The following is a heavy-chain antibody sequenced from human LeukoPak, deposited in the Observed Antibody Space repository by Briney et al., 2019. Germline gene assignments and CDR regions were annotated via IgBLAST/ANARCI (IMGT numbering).Heavy chain of an antibody. Sequence: ASVKVSCKAYGYTFTGYYVLWVRPAPGQGHEWMGWINPNSGGTHSAQKFQGRVTMTRDTSISTAYMELSRLTSDDTAVYYCARWVGYSNWFDPWGQGTLVTVSS. CDR1: GYTFTGYY. V-gene: IGHV1-2*02. CDR2: INPNSGGT. CDR3: ARWVGYSNWFDP. J-gene: IGHJ5*02. D-gene: IGHD2-15*01.